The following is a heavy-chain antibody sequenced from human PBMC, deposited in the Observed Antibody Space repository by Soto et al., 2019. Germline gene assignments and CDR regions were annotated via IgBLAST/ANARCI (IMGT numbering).Heavy chain of an antibody. V-gene: IGHV3-23*01. D-gene: IGHD3-3*01. CDR1: GFTFSSYA. J-gene: IGHJ4*02. Sequence: GGSLRLSCAASGFTFSSYAMSWVRQAPGKGLEWVSAISGSGGSTYYADSVKGRFTISRDNSKNTLYLQTNSLRAEDTAVYYCAKYRRFLEWFPDYFDYWGQGTLVTVSS. CDR2: ISGSGGST. CDR3: AKYRRFLEWFPDYFDY.